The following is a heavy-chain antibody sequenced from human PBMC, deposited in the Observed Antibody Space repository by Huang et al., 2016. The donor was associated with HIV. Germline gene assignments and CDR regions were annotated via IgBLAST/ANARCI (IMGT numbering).Heavy chain of an antibody. J-gene: IGHJ5*02. Sequence: QVQLQESGPGPVKPSQTLSLTCTVSGASISRGGYLWSWIRQSPGKGPEWSGSIYYTGTTSDNPSLRSGVTMSVDTSKNQFSLRLTSVTAEDTAVYYCARDRITQCNGGRCYSDWSDPWGQGTLVIVSS. CDR2: IYYTGTT. CDR3: ARDRITQCNGGRCYSDWSDP. V-gene: IGHV4-30-4*08. CDR1: GASISRGGYL. D-gene: IGHD2-15*01.